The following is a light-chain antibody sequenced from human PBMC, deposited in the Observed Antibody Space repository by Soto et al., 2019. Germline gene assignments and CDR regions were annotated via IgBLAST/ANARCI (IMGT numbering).Light chain of an antibody. CDR3: QLYAIPMWT. Sequence: IVLSKSPAALSLSPGERATLPCRDSQSFXSYLGCVQQKPGQAPRILXYDASNRATGIPARFSGSGSGTDFTLTISRLEPEDVAGYYCQLYAIPMWTFGEVTKV. CDR1: QSFXSY. CDR2: DAS. J-gene: IGKJ1*01. V-gene: IGKV3-11*01.